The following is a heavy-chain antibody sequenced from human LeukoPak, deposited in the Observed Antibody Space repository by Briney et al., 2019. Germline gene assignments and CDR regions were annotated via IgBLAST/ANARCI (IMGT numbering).Heavy chain of an antibody. D-gene: IGHD6-13*01. CDR3: AKWISSSWYHHFDY. V-gene: IGHV3-23*01. CDR2: ISDSGSST. CDR1: GFTLSSYA. J-gene: IGHJ4*02. Sequence: GGSLGLSCAASGFTLSSYAMSWVRQAPGKGLEWVSAISDSGSSTYYADSVKGRFTISRDNSKNTLYLQMNSLRAEDTAVYYCAKWISSSWYHHFDYWGQGTLVTVSS.